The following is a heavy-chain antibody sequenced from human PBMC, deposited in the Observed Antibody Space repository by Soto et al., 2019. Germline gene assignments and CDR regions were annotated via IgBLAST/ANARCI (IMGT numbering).Heavy chain of an antibody. Sequence: QVQLVESGGGLVKPGGSLRLSCAASGFTFSDYYMTWIRQAPGKGLEWISFISGSGKTIHFADSLEGRFTISRDNAKNSVYLEMNSLRAEDTAVYYCARDAGYSSSLYFSWFDPWGPGTLVTVSP. D-gene: IGHD6-13*01. J-gene: IGHJ5*02. V-gene: IGHV3-11*01. CDR1: GFTFSDYY. CDR3: ARDAGYSSSLYFSWFDP. CDR2: ISGSGKTI.